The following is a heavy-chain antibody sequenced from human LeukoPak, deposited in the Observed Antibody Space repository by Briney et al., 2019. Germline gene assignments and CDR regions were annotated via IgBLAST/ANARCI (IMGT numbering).Heavy chain of an antibody. CDR3: ARGMTAHYWYFDL. CDR1: GFTVSSNY. J-gene: IGHJ2*01. Sequence: GGSLRLSCAASGFTVSSNYMDWVRQAPGKGLEWVSLIYSGGSTYYADSVKGRFTISRDNSKNTLYLQMNSLRPEDTAVYYCARGMTAHYWYFDLWDRGALVTVSS. CDR2: IYSGGST. V-gene: IGHV3-66*01. D-gene: IGHD2-21*02.